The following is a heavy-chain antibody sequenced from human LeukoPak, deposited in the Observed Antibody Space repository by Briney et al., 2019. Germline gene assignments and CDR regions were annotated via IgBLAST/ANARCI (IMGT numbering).Heavy chain of an antibody. CDR1: GGSFSGYY. CDR2: INHSGST. D-gene: IGHD1-26*01. Sequence: SETLSLTCAVYGGSFSGYYWSWIRQPPGKGLEWIGEINHSGSTNYNPSLKSRVTISVDTSKNQFSLKLSSVTAADTAVYYCARHGPPSWRSGSYQYFDYWGQGTLVTVSS. V-gene: IGHV4-34*01. CDR3: ARHGPPSWRSGSYQYFDY. J-gene: IGHJ4*02.